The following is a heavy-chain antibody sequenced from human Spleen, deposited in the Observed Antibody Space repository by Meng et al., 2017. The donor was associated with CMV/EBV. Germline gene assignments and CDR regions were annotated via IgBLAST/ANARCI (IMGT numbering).Heavy chain of an antibody. CDR2: ISPATGTT. D-gene: IGHD3-3*01. V-gene: IGHV1-46*02. CDR3: GRDYDFWSDFPGY. J-gene: IGHJ4*02. Sequence: TFDKYYFPWVRQAPGQGLEWMGSISPATGTTTYAQRFQGRLTMARDTSTATVCMEMRSLRSEDTAVYYCGRDYDFWSDFPGYWGQGTLVTVSS. CDR1: TFDKYY.